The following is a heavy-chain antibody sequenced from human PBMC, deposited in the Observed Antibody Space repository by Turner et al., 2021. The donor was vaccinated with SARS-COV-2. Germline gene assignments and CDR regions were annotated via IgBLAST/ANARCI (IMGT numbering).Heavy chain of an antibody. CDR1: GFTVSSNY. D-gene: IGHD6-6*01. V-gene: IGHV3-66*01. Sequence: EVQLVESGGNLVQPGGSLRLYRAVSGFTVSSNYMSWVRQAPGKGLEWFSVIYSGGSTYYADSVKGRFTISRDNSKNILYLQMNSLRAEDTAVYYCARVGIAARPDFAYWGQGTLGTVSS. CDR2: IYSGGST. J-gene: IGHJ4*02. CDR3: ARVGIAARPDFAY.